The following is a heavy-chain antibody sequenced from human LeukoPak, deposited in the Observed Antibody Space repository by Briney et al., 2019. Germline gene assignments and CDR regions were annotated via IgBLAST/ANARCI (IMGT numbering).Heavy chain of an antibody. J-gene: IGHJ3*02. D-gene: IGHD5/OR15-5a*01. CDR2: IGIGDDT. V-gene: IGHV3-13*01. Sequence: QSGGSLRLSCAASGFTFRDYDMHWVRQAPGRGLGWVSAIGIGDDTHYPDSVKGRFTISRENAKNSLYLQMSSLRDGDTAMYYCVRGGIRVSGIDAFDIWGQGTMVTVSS. CDR1: GFTFRDYD. CDR3: VRGGIRVSGIDAFDI.